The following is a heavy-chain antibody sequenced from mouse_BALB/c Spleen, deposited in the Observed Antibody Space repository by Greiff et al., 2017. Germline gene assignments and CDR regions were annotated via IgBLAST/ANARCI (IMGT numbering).Heavy chain of an antibody. Sequence: VQLQQSGAELVRPGVSVKISCKGSGYTFTDYAMHWVKQSHAKSLEWIGVISTYYGDASYNQKFKGKATMTVDKSSSTAYMELARLTSEDSAIYYCARDYYGNSYYLDYWGQGTTLTVSS. CDR2: ISTYYGDA. CDR3: ARDYYGNSYYLDY. D-gene: IGHD2-1*01. J-gene: IGHJ2*01. CDR1: GYTFTDYA. V-gene: IGHV1S137*01.